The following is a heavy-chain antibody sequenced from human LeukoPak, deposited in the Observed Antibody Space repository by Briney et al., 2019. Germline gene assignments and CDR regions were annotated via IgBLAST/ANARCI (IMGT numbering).Heavy chain of an antibody. V-gene: IGHV3-7*01. J-gene: IGHJ3*02. CDR1: GFTFSNYW. CDR2: INEDGSEK. D-gene: IGHD3-22*01. Sequence: GGSLRLSCTASGFTFSNYWMMWVRQAPGKGLEWVANINEDGSEKYYADSVKGRFTISRDNAKNSLYLQMNSLRAEDTAVYYCARAYYYDSSGFLSPDTFDIWGQGTMVTVSS. CDR3: ARAYYYDSSGFLSPDTFDI.